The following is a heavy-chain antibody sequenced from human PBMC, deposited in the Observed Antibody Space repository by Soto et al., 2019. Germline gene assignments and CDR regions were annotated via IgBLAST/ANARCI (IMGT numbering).Heavy chain of an antibody. CDR1: GFTFRNAW. D-gene: IGHD1-1*01. V-gene: IGHV3-15*01. CDR3: TAMNDRDAFEI. Sequence: GGSLRLSCSASGFTFRNAWMSWVRQAPGKGLEWVGLIRNKIDGGTTDYAAPVKGRFTISRDDSKNTLYLQMNSLKTEDTAVYYCTAMNDRDAFEIWGQGTMVTVSS. CDR2: IRNKIDGGTT. J-gene: IGHJ3*02.